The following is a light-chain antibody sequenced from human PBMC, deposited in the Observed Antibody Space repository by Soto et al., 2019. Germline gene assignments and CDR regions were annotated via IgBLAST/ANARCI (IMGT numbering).Light chain of an antibody. Sequence: QSALTQPRSVSGSPGQSVTISCTGTSSDVGGYNYVSWYQQHPGKAPKLMIYDVSKRPSGVPGRFSGSKSGNTASLTISGLQAEDEADFYCCSFAGGYTYVFGPGTKVTVL. CDR3: CSFAGGYTYV. CDR1: SSDVGGYNY. J-gene: IGLJ1*01. CDR2: DVS. V-gene: IGLV2-11*01.